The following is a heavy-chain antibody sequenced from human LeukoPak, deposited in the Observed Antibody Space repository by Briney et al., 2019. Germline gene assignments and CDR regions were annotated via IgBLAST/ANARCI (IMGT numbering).Heavy chain of an antibody. Sequence: PGGSLRLSCAASGLTFSSYAMSWVRQAPGKGLEWVSAISGSGGSTYYADSVKGRFTISRDNSKNTLYLQMNSLRAEDTAVYYCAKLLMGYCSGGSCYPFDYWGQGTLVTVSS. CDR1: GLTFSSYA. CDR3: AKLLMGYCSGGSCYPFDY. D-gene: IGHD2-15*01. J-gene: IGHJ4*02. CDR2: ISGSGGST. V-gene: IGHV3-23*01.